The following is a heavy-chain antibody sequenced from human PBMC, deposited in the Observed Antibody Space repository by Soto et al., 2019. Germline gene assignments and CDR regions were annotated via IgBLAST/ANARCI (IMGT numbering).Heavy chain of an antibody. Sequence: QVQLQESGPGLVKPSQTLSLTCTVSGGSISSGDYYWSWIRQPPGKGLEWIGYIYYSGSTYYNPSLKSRVTISVDTSKNQFSLKLSSVTAADTAVYYCARVPGGPTPGSGNWFDPWGQGTLVTVSS. V-gene: IGHV4-30-4*01. D-gene: IGHD2-2*01. CDR2: IYYSGST. J-gene: IGHJ5*02. CDR1: GGSISSGDYY. CDR3: ARVPGGPTPGSGNWFDP.